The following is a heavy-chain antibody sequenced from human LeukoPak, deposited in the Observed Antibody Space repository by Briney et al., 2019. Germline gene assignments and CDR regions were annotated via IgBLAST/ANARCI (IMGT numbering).Heavy chain of an antibody. Sequence: GGSLRLSCAASGFTFGSDAMSWVRQAPGKGLEWVSSINAGGSNTYYADSVKGRFTISRDNSRNTVYLQMNSLRAEDTAVYYCANGRRGFYDSSGYFYIFDYWGQGTLVTVSS. J-gene: IGHJ4*02. CDR1: GFTFGSDA. CDR2: INAGGSNT. V-gene: IGHV3-23*01. D-gene: IGHD3-22*01. CDR3: ANGRRGFYDSSGYFYIFDY.